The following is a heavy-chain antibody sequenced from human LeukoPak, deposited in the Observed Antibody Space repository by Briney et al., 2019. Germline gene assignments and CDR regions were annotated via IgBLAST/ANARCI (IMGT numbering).Heavy chain of an antibody. Sequence: GGSLRLSCAASGFTFSSYAMSWVRQAPGKGLAWVSTISGGSGSTYCADSVKGRFTISRDNSKNTLYLQMNSLRDEDTAVYYCAKHRFESGGYHSTDWGQGTLDTVSS. CDR2: ISGGSGST. D-gene: IGHD3-22*01. J-gene: IGHJ4*02. CDR1: GFTFSSYA. V-gene: IGHV3-23*01. CDR3: AKHRFESGGYHSTD.